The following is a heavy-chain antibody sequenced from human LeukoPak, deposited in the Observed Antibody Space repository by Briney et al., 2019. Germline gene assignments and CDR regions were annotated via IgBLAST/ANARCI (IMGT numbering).Heavy chain of an antibody. V-gene: IGHV3-30*18. Sequence: GGSLRLSCAASGLTFRSYGMHWVRQAPGKGLEWVAVISYDGSNKYYADSVKGRFTISRDNSKNTLYLQMNSLRAEDTAVYYCAKDLALEAGATISWGQGTLVTVSS. J-gene: IGHJ5*02. CDR2: ISYDGSNK. CDR3: AKDLALEAGATIS. D-gene: IGHD1-26*01. CDR1: GLTFRSYG.